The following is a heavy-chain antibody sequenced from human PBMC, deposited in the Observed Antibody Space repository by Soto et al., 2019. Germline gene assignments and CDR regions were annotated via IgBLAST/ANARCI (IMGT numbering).Heavy chain of an antibody. CDR2: IIPILGIA. CDR3: ARDSGPPGDYYYYYMDV. CDR1: GGTFSSYT. Sequence: GASVKVSCKASGGTFSSYTISWVRQAPGQGLEWMRRIIPILGIANYAQKFQGRVTITADKSTSTAYMELSSLRSEDTAVYYCARDSGPPGDYYYYYMDVWGKGTTVTVSS. J-gene: IGHJ6*03. V-gene: IGHV1-69*04. D-gene: IGHD4-17*01.